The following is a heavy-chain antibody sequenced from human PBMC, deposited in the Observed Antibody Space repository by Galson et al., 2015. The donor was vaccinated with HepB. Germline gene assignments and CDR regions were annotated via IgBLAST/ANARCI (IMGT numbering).Heavy chain of an antibody. Sequence: SLRLSCAASGFTFSSYAMHWVRQAPGKGLEWVAVISYDGSNKYYADSVKGRFTISRDNSKNTLYLQMNSLRAEDTALYYCARDATKYLNRQYWGQGTLVTVSS. CDR1: GFTFSSYA. CDR2: ISYDGSNK. CDR3: ARDATKYLNRQY. V-gene: IGHV3-30*04. J-gene: IGHJ4*02. D-gene: IGHD2-2*01.